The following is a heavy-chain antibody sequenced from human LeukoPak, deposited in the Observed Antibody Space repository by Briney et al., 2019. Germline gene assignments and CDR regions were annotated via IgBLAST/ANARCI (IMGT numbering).Heavy chain of an antibody. D-gene: IGHD2-2*02. Sequence: ASVKVSCKASGDTFTSYDMHWVRQAAGEGLEWMGIINPSGGSTSYAQKFQGRVTMTRDMSTSTVYMELSSLRSEDTAVYYCARVAAEVVGVPGAIGFGWLRRDYYCMDVWGKGTTVTVSS. CDR2: INPSGGST. V-gene: IGHV1-46*01. J-gene: IGHJ6*03. CDR3: ARVAAEVVGVPGAIGFGWLRRDYYCMDV. CDR1: GDTFTSYD.